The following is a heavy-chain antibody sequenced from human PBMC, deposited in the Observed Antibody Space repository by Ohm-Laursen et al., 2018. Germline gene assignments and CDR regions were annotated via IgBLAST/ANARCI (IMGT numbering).Heavy chain of an antibody. CDR3: ARDLFVGSSSPRGRYFDY. V-gene: IGHV3-23*01. D-gene: IGHD6-13*01. CDR2: ISWNSGSI. CDR1: GFTFSSYA. J-gene: IGHJ4*02. Sequence: SLRLSCSASGFTFSSYAMSWVRQAPGRGLEWVSGISWNSGSIDYADSVKGRFTISRDNAKNSLYLQMNSLRAEDTAVYYCARDLFVGSSSPRGRYFDYWGQGTLVTVSS.